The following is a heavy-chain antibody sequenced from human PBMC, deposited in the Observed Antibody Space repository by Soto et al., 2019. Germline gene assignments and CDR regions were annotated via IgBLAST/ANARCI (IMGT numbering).Heavy chain of an antibody. V-gene: IGHV1-69*13. CDR1: GGTFSSYS. CDR2: IIPIFGTA. J-gene: IGHJ6*02. Sequence: SVKVSCKASGGTFSSYSISWVRQAPGQGLEWMGGIIPIFGTANYAQKFQGRVTITADESTSTAYMELSSLRSEDTAVYYCASDDYGDYYYYGMDVWGQGTTVTVS. CDR3: ASDDYGDYYYYGMDV. D-gene: IGHD4-17*01.